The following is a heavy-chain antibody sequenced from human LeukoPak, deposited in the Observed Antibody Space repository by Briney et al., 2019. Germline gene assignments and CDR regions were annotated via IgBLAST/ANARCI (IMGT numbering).Heavy chain of an antibody. V-gene: IGHV4-39*07. CDR1: GGSISSSSYY. CDR3: ARVTRRGCSSTSCYGSWFDP. D-gene: IGHD2-2*01. Sequence: SETLSLTCTVSGGSISSSSYYWGWIRQTPGKGLEWIGSIYYSGSTYYNPSLKSRVTISVDTSKNQFSLKLSSVTAADTAVYYCARVTRRGCSSTSCYGSWFDPWGQGTLVTVSS. J-gene: IGHJ5*02. CDR2: IYYSGST.